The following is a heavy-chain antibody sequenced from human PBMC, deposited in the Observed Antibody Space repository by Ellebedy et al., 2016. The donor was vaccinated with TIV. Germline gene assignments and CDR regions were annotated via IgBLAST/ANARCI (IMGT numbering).Heavy chain of an antibody. D-gene: IGHD1-26*01. J-gene: IGHJ5*02. CDR3: ARLDSIVGWFDP. Sequence: MPSETLSLTCTVSGGSISSYYWSWIRQPPGKGLEWIGYIYYSGSTNYNPSLKSRVTISVDTSKNQFSLKLSSVTAADTAVYYCARLDSIVGWFDPWGQGTLVTVSS. CDR2: IYYSGST. V-gene: IGHV4-59*01. CDR1: GGSISSYY.